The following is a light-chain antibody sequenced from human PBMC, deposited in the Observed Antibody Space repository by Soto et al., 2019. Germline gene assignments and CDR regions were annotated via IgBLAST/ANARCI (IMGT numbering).Light chain of an antibody. Sequence: EIGLTQSPGTLALSPGERATLSCRASQTVGGDYLAWYQQKPGQAPRLLIYGAFNRAAGTPDRFSGSGSGTDFTLTITRLEPEDFAVYYCQQYHKSPRTFGQGTKV. CDR1: QTVGGDY. V-gene: IGKV3-20*01. CDR2: GAF. CDR3: QQYHKSPRT. J-gene: IGKJ1*01.